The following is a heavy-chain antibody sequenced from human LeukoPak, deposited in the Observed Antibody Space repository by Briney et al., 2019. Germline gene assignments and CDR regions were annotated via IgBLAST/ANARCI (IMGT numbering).Heavy chain of an antibody. CDR2: ISSSGSTI. Sequence: TSGGSLRLSCAASGFTFSDYYMSWIRQAPGKGLEWVSYISSSGSTIYYADSVKGRFTISRDNAKNSLYLQMNSLRAEDTAVYCCARKYSGYGFDWFAPWGQGTLVTVSS. CDR1: GFTFSDYY. V-gene: IGHV3-11*01. CDR3: ARKYSGYGFDWFAP. J-gene: IGHJ5*02. D-gene: IGHD5-12*01.